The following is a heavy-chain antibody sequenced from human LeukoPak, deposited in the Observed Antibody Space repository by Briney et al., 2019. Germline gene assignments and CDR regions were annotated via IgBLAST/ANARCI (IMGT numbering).Heavy chain of an antibody. V-gene: IGHV1-2*06. Sequence: GASVKVSCKASGYTFTGYYMHWVRQAPGQGLEWMGRINPNSGGTNYAQKSQGRVTMTRDTSISTAYMELSRLRSDDTAVYYCARVGITIFGVDPFDYWGQGTLVTVSS. CDR1: GYTFTGYY. D-gene: IGHD3-3*01. CDR3: ARVGITIFGVDPFDY. J-gene: IGHJ4*02. CDR2: INPNSGGT.